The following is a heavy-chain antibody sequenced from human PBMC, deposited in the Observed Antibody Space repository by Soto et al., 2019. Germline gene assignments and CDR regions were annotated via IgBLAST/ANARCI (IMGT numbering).Heavy chain of an antibody. CDR2: IIPILGIA. CDR1: GGTFSSNT. CDR3: ARDSATPFDY. D-gene: IGHD2-15*01. Sequence: TSVKVSCKDSGGTFSSNTISWVRQAPGQGLEWMGRIIPILGIANYAQKFQGRVTITADKSTSTAYMELSSLRSEDTAVYYCARDSATPFDYWGQGTLVTVSS. J-gene: IGHJ4*02. V-gene: IGHV1-69*04.